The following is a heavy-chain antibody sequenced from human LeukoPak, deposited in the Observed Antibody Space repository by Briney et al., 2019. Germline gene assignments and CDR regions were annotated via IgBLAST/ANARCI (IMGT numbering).Heavy chain of an antibody. CDR1: GGSFSGYY. D-gene: IGHD3-9*01. V-gene: IGHV4-34*01. J-gene: IGHJ4*02. Sequence: SETLSLTCAVYGGSFSGYYWSWIRQPPGKGLEWIGEINHSGSTNYNSSLKSRVTISVDTSKNQFSLKLSSVTAADTAVYYCARHKPLRYFDWLLYWAFDYWGQGTLVTVSS. CDR3: ARHKPLRYFDWLLYWAFDY. CDR2: INHSGST.